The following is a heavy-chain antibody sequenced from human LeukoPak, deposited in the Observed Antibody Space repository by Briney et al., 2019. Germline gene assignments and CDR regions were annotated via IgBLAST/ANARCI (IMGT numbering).Heavy chain of an antibody. V-gene: IGHV3-30-3*01. D-gene: IGHD3-3*01. CDR2: ISYHESNK. CDR3: ARSVESAYYDFGDGMDV. CDR1: GFTFSSNS. Sequence: PGGSLRLSCTASGFTFSSNSLYWVRQAPGKGLECVAVISYHESNKYYADSVKGRFTISRDNSKDTLFLQMNSLRAEDTAVYYCARSVESAYYDFGDGMDVWGQGTTVTVSS. J-gene: IGHJ6*02.